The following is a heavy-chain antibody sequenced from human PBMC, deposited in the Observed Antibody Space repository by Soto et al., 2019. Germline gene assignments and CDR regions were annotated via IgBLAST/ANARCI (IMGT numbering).Heavy chain of an antibody. D-gene: IGHD1-26*01. J-gene: IGHJ6*03. V-gene: IGHV3-9*01. Sequence: EVQLVESGGGLVQPGRSLRLSCAASGFTFDDYGMHWVRQAPGKRLEWVSGISWNSGSVVYADSVKGRFTISRDNAKNSLYLQMNSLRAEDTALDFCARDPHGDYYYYYLDVWVKVTTVMVSS. CDR2: ISWNSGSV. CDR1: GFTFDDYG. CDR3: ARDPHGDYYYYYLDV.